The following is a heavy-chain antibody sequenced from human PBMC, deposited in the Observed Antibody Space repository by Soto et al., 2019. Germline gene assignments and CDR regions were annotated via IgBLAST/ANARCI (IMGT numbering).Heavy chain of an antibody. CDR2: ISAYNGNT. V-gene: IGHV1-18*01. D-gene: IGHD4-17*01. Sequence: GASVKVSCKASGYTFTSYGISCVRQAPGQGLEWMGWISAYNGNTNYAQKLQGRVTMTTDTSTSTAYMELRSLRSDDTAVYYCARGNHIRSTVTDDAFDIWGQGTMVTVSS. J-gene: IGHJ3*02. CDR1: GYTFTSYG. CDR3: ARGNHIRSTVTDDAFDI.